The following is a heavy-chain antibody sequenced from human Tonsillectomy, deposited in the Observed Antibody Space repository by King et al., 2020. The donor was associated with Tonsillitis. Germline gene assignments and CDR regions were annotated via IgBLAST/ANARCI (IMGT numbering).Heavy chain of an antibody. CDR1: GFDFSASA. V-gene: IGHV3-73*02. CDR3: ARLTPGHTPIDF. CDR2: IRNRTFNYAT. D-gene: IGHD4-23*01. J-gene: IGHJ4*02. Sequence: QLVQSGGGLVQPGGSLKISCAASGFDFSASAIHWVRQASGKGLEWVGRIRNRTFNYATGYAPSVQGRFTISRDDSEKTTYLHMNSLQIEDTATYYCARLTPGHTPIDFWGQGPRFTVSP.